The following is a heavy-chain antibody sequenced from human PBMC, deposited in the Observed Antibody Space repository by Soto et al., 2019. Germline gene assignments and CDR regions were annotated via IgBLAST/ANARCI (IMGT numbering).Heavy chain of an antibody. Sequence: PSETLSLTCAVYGGSFSGYYWTWIRQPPGTGLEWIGEIIHSGSTNYNPSLKTRLTISVDKSKNQFSLKLSSVTAADTAVYYCARVYSGSYSDSWGRGTLVTVSS. J-gene: IGHJ4*02. CDR1: GGSFSGYY. V-gene: IGHV4-34*12. D-gene: IGHD1-26*01. CDR2: IIHSGST. CDR3: ARVYSGSYSDS.